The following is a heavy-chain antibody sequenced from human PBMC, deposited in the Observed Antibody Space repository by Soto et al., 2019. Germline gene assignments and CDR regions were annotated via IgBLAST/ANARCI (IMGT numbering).Heavy chain of an antibody. CDR3: ASGGGKGELEYFDL. J-gene: IGHJ2*01. Sequence: QVQLVESGGGVVQPGRSLRLSCAASGFTFSSYARHWVRQAPGKGLEWVAVISYDGSNKYYADSVKGRFTISRDNSKNTLYLQMNSLRAEDTAVYYCASGGGKGELEYFDLWGRGTLVTVSS. CDR1: GFTFSSYA. CDR2: ISYDGSNK. V-gene: IGHV3-30-3*01. D-gene: IGHD3-16*01.